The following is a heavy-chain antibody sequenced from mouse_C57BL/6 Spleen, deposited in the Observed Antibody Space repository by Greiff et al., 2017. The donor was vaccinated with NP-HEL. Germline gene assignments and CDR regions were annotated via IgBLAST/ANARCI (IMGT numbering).Heavy chain of an antibody. V-gene: IGHV1-50*01. CDR1: GYTFTSYW. J-gene: IGHJ3*01. CDR3: ASNWDGLAY. Sequence: QVQLQQPGAELVKPGASVKLSCKASGYTFTSYWMQWVKQRPGQGLEWIGEIDPSDSYTNYNQKFKGKATLTVDTSSSTAYMQLSSLTSEDSAVYYCASNWDGLAYWGQGTLVTVSA. D-gene: IGHD4-1*02. CDR2: IDPSDSYT.